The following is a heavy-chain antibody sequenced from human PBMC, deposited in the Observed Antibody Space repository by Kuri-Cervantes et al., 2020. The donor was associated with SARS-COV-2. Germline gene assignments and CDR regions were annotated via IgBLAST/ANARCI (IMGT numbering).Heavy chain of an antibody. J-gene: IGHJ4*02. V-gene: IGHV1-69*13. CDR3: ARYDRSIAAADY. CDR2: ITPIFGTA. CDR1: GGTFSSYA. Sequence: SVKVACKASGGTFSSYAISWVRQAPGQGLEWMGGITPIFGTANYAQKFQGRVTITADESTSTAYMELSSLRSEDTAVYYCARYDRSIAAADYWGQGTLVTVSS. D-gene: IGHD6-13*01.